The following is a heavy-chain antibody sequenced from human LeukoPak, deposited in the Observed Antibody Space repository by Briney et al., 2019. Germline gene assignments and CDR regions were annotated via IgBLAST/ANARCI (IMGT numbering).Heavy chain of an antibody. CDR1: GYSFTSYW. Sequence: GESLKISCKGSGYSFTSYWIAWVRQMPGKGLEWMGIIYPGDSDTRYSPSFQGQVTISADKSISTAYLQWSSLKASDTAMYYCARLSDYGDYYYYYYGMDVWGQGTTVTVSS. CDR3: ARLSDYGDYYYYYYGMDV. V-gene: IGHV5-51*01. D-gene: IGHD4-17*01. J-gene: IGHJ6*02. CDR2: IYPGDSDT.